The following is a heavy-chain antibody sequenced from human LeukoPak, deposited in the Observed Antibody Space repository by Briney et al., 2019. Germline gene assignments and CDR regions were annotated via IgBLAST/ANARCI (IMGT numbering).Heavy chain of an antibody. CDR3: VRAPLSGFLEGSAHYFDY. Sequence: PGGSLRLSCADSGFTFSSDWMSSVRQALGKGLGWVAHIKEVGSEKYYVDSVKGRFTISRDNAKNSLYLQMNTLRAEDTAVYYCVRAPLSGFLEGSAHYFDYWGQGTLVSVSS. CDR2: IKEVGSEK. CDR1: GFTFSSDW. D-gene: IGHD3-3*01. J-gene: IGHJ4*02. V-gene: IGHV3-7*01.